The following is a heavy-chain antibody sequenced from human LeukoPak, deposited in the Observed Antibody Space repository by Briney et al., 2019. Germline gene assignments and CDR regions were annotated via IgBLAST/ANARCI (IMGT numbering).Heavy chain of an antibody. CDR3: ARGGYYDSSGYPTLNY. CDR2: INHSGST. V-gene: IGHV4-34*01. Sequence: SETLSLTCAVYGGSFSGYYWSWIRQPPGKGLEWIGEINHSGSTNYNPSLKSRVTISVDTSKNQFSLKLSSVTAADTAVYYCARGGYYDSSGYPTLNYWGQGTLVTVSS. CDR1: GGSFSGYY. J-gene: IGHJ4*02. D-gene: IGHD3-22*01.